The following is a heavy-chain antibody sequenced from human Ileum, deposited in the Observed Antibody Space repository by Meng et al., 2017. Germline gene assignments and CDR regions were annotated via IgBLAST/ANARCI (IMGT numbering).Heavy chain of an antibody. V-gene: IGHV3-23*01. D-gene: IGHD3-10*01. Sequence: GGSLRLSCAASGFTFSSYAMSWVRQAPGKGLEWVSAISGSGGSTYYADSVKGRFTISRDNSKNTLYMQMNSLRAEGTAVYYCAKDGSGSYYMIVDYWGQGTLVTVSS. CDR3: AKDGSGSYYMIVDY. J-gene: IGHJ4*02. CDR1: GFTFSSYA. CDR2: ISGSGGST.